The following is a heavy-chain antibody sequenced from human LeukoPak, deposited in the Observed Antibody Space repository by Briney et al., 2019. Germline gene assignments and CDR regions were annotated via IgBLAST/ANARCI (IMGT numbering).Heavy chain of an antibody. V-gene: IGHV4-39*01. D-gene: IGHD3-3*01. J-gene: IGHJ1*01. CDR1: GGSISSSSYY. CDR3: ARHGALRFLEWCEYFQH. Sequence: SETLSLTCTVSGGSISSSSYYWGWIRQPPGKGLEWIGSIYYSGSTYYNPSLKSRVTISVDTSKNQFSLKLSSVTAADTAVYYCARHGALRFLEWCEYFQHWGQGTLVTVSS. CDR2: IYYSGST.